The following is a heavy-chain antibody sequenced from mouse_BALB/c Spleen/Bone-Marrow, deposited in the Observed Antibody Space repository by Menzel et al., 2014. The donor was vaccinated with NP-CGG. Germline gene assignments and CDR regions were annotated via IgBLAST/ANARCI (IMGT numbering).Heavy chain of an antibody. Sequence: QVQLQQSGAELVKPGASVKLSCKASGYTFXNYFMYWVKQRPGQGLEWIGEINPNNGGTNFNENFKSKATLTLDKSSSTAYMQLSSLTSEDSEVYYCTRSGPGFAYWGHGTLVTVSA. J-gene: IGHJ3*01. CDR2: INPNNGGT. V-gene: IGHV1S81*02. CDR1: GYTFXNYF. CDR3: TRSGPGFAY.